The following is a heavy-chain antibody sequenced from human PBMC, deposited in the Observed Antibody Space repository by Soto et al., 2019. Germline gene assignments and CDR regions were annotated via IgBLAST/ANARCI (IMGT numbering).Heavy chain of an antibody. V-gene: IGHV1-69*02. D-gene: IGHD6-19*01. CDR3: ASTVAGTHSFDP. CDR2: IIPILGIA. CDR1: GGTFSSYT. Sequence: QVPLVQSGAEVKKPGSSVKVSCKASGGTFSSYTISWVRQAPGQGLEWMGRIIPILGIANYAQKFQGRVTSTADKPTSTAYMELSSLRSEDTAVYYCASTVAGTHSFDPWGQGSLVTVSS. J-gene: IGHJ5*02.